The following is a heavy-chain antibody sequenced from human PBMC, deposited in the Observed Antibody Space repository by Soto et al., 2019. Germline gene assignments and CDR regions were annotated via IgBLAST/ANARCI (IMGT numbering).Heavy chain of an antibody. CDR1: GYTFTSYG. D-gene: IGHD3-9*01. J-gene: IGHJ4*02. Sequence: ASVKVSCKASGYTFTSYGISWVRQAPGQGLEWMGWISAYNGNTNYAQKLQGRVAMTTDTSTSTAYMELRSLRSDDTAVYYCARGTAYYDILTGYLDYWGQGTLVTVSS. V-gene: IGHV1-18*04. CDR2: ISAYNGNT. CDR3: ARGTAYYDILTGYLDY.